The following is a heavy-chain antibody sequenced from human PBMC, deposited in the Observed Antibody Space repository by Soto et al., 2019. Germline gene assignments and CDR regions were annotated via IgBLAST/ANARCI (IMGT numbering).Heavy chain of an antibody. D-gene: IGHD2-21*02. CDR2: ISYDGSNK. V-gene: IGHV3-30-3*01. CDR1: GFTFSSYA. Sequence: GGSLRLSCAASGFTFSSYAMHWVRQAPGKGLEWVAVISYDGSNKYYADSVKGRFTISRDNSKNTLYLQMNSLRAENTAVYYCAAAYCGGDCYLTFDYWGQGTLVTVSS. J-gene: IGHJ4*02. CDR3: AAAYCGGDCYLTFDY.